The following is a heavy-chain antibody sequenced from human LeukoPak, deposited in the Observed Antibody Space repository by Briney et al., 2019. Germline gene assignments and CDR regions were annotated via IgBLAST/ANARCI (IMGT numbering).Heavy chain of an antibody. Sequence: GGSLRLSCAASGFTVSSNYMSWVRQAPGKGLEWVSVIYSGGSTYYADSVKGRFTISRDNSKNTLYLQMNSLRAEDTAVYYCAAAGGSWYSRGYYYYGMDVWGQGTTVTVSS. CDR1: GFTVSSNY. J-gene: IGHJ6*02. CDR3: AAAGGSWYSRGYYYYGMDV. D-gene: IGHD6-13*01. V-gene: IGHV3-53*01. CDR2: IYSGGST.